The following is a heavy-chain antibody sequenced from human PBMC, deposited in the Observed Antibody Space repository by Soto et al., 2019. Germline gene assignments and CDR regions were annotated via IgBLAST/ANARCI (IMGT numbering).Heavy chain of an antibody. V-gene: IGHV3-30*18. J-gene: IGHJ4*02. D-gene: IGHD6-19*01. CDR2: ISYDGSNK. CDR3: AKDGPYSSGWYYFDY. CDR1: GFTFSSYG. Sequence: AGGSLRLSCAASGFTFSSYGMHWVRQAPGKGLEWVAVISYDGSNKYYADSVKGRFTISRDNSKNTLYLQMNSLRAEDTAVYYCAKDGPYSSGWYYFDYWGQGTLVTVSS.